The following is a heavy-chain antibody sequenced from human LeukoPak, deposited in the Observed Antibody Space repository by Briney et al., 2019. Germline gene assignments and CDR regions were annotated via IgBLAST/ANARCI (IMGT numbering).Heavy chain of an antibody. V-gene: IGHV3-21*01. CDR2: IGSSSSYI. D-gene: IGHD3-3*01. J-gene: IGHJ4*02. CDR1: GFTFSSYS. CDR3: AAYYDFWSGYYTGSDY. Sequence: GGSLRLSCAASGFTFSSYSMNWVCQAPGKGLEWVSSIGSSSSYIYYADSVKGRFTISRDNAKNSLYLQMNSLRAEDTAVYYCAAYYDFWSGYYTGSDYWGQGTLVTVSS.